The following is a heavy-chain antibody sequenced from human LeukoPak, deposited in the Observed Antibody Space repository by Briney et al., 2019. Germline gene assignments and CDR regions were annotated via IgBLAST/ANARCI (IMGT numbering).Heavy chain of an antibody. Sequence: GGSLRLSSAASGFTFSSYSMNWVRQVPGKGLEWVSPISSRGSYIYYADSVKGRFTISRDNAENSLYLQMNSLRAEDTAVYYCARVDYGSGSYGYYYYYYMDVWGKGTTVTISS. CDR2: ISSRGSYI. CDR3: ARVDYGSGSYGYYYYYYMDV. D-gene: IGHD3-10*01. J-gene: IGHJ6*03. CDR1: GFTFSSYS. V-gene: IGHV3-21*01.